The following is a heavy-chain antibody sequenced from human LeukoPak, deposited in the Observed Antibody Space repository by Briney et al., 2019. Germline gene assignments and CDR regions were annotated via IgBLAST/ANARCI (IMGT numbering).Heavy chain of an antibody. V-gene: IGHV1-46*01. J-gene: IGHJ5*02. CDR2: INPSGGST. D-gene: IGHD3-10*01. CDR1: GYTFTSYY. Sequence: GASVKVSCKASGYTFTSYYMHWVRQAPGQGLEWMGIINPSGGSTSYAQKFQGRVTITRDTSASTAYMELSSLRSEDTAVYYCARDFRFDPVGFDPWGQGTLVTVSS. CDR3: ARDFRFDPVGFDP.